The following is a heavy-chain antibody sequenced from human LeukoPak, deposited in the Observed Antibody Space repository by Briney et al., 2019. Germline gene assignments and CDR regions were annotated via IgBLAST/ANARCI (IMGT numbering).Heavy chain of an antibody. Sequence: PSETLSPTCTVSGGSISSGGYYWSWIRQHPEKGLEWIGYIYYSGSTYYNPSLKSRVTMSVDTSKNQFSLKLSSVTAADTAVYYCARGWRKYYGSGSFSEPWFDPWGQGTLVTVSS. CDR3: ARGWRKYYGSGSFSEPWFDP. D-gene: IGHD3-10*01. CDR2: IYYSGST. CDR1: GGSISSGGYY. V-gene: IGHV4-31*03. J-gene: IGHJ5*02.